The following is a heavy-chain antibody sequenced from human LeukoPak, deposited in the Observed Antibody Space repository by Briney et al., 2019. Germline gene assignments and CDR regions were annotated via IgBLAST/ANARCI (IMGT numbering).Heavy chain of an antibody. J-gene: IGHJ3*02. V-gene: IGHV3-48*03. CDR1: GFTFSSYE. D-gene: IGHD2-15*01. Sequence: GGSLRLSCAASGFTFSSYEMNWVRQAPGKGLEWVSYISSSGSTIYYADSVKGRFTISRGNAKNSLYLQMNSLRAEDTAVYYCARGGPWSEAAFDIWGQGTMVTVSS. CDR2: ISSSGSTI. CDR3: ARGGPWSEAAFDI.